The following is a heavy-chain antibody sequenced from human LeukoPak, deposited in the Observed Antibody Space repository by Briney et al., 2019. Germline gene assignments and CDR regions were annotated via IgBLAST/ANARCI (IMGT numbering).Heavy chain of an antibody. J-gene: IGHJ3*02. CDR3: ARTHFSSRPSDAFDI. Sequence: ASVKVSCKASGYTFTSYYMHWVRQAPGQGLEWMGIINPSGGSTSYAQKFQGRVTMTRDTSTSTVYMELSSLRSEDTAVYYCARTHFSSRPSDAFDIWGQGTMVTVSS. CDR1: GYTFTSYY. V-gene: IGHV1-46*01. D-gene: IGHD6-13*01. CDR2: INPSGGST.